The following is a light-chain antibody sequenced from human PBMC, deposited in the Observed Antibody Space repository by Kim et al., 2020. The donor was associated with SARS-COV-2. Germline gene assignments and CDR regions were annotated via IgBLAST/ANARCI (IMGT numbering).Light chain of an antibody. Sequence: GQRVTISCSGSSSNIGSNSVYWYQQLPGTAPKLLIYRNNQRPSGVPDRFSGSKYGTSASLAISGLRSEDEADYYCAAWDDSLSGRVFGGGTQLTVL. V-gene: IGLV1-47*01. J-gene: IGLJ3*02. CDR1: SSNIGSNS. CDR2: RNN. CDR3: AAWDDSLSGRV.